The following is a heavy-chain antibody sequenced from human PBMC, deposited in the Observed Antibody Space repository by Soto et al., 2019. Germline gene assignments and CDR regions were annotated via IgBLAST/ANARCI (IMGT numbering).Heavy chain of an antibody. Sequence: SETLSLTCTVSGGSISSSSYYWGWIRQPPGKGLEWIGSIYYSGSTYYNPSLKSRVTISVDTSKNQFSLKLSSVTAADTAVYYCARYYDFWSGYYRVFDYWGQGTLVTVSS. CDR1: GGSISSSSYY. J-gene: IGHJ4*02. CDR2: IYYSGST. V-gene: IGHV4-39*01. CDR3: ARYYDFWSGYYRVFDY. D-gene: IGHD3-3*01.